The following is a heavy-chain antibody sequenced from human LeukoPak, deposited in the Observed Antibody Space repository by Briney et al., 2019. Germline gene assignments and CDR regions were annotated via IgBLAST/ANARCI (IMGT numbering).Heavy chain of an antibody. CDR3: ARASGWYYLDY. CDR2: FNPNSGGT. V-gene: IGHV1-2*02. Sequence: ASVNVSCKASGYTFTGYYIHWERQAPGQGLEWMGWFNPNSGGTNYAQKFQGRVTMTRDTSISTAYMDLSRLRSDDTAVYYCARASGWYYLDYWGQGTLVTVSS. D-gene: IGHD6-19*01. J-gene: IGHJ4*02. CDR1: GYTFTGYY.